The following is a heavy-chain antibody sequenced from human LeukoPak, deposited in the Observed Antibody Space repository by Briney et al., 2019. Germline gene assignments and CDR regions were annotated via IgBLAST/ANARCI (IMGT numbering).Heavy chain of an antibody. D-gene: IGHD3-10*01. CDR1: GFTFSSYE. CDR2: ISSSGSTI. V-gene: IGHV3-48*03. J-gene: IGHJ4*02. Sequence: PGGSLRLSCAASGFTFSSYEMNWVRQAPGKGLEWVSYISSSGSTIYYADSVKGRFTISRDNAKNSLYLQMNSLRAEDTAVYYCAGSYYGSGSRALDYWGRGTLVTVSS. CDR3: AGSYYGSGSRALDY.